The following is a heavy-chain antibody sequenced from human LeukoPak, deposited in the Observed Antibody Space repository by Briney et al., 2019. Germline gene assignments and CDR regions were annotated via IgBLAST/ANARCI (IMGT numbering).Heavy chain of an antibody. CDR2: ISSSSSTI. CDR1: GFTFSSYS. Sequence: GGSLRLSCAASGFTFSSYSMNWVRQAPGKGLEWVSYISSSSSTIYYADSVKGRFTISRDNAKNSLYLQMNSLRAEDTAVYYCARVQTSYDSSGVDYWGQGTLVTVSS. V-gene: IGHV3-48*04. D-gene: IGHD3-22*01. CDR3: ARVQTSYDSSGVDY. J-gene: IGHJ4*02.